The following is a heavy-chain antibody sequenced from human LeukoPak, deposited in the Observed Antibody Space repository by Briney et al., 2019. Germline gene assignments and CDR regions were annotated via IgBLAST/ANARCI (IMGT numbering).Heavy chain of an antibody. CDR3: ARSGYYDSSGYPFDY. J-gene: IGHJ4*02. Sequence: ASVKVSCKASGYTFACYGISWVRQAPGQGLEWMGWISAYNGNTNYAQKLQGRVTMTTDTSASTAYMELRSLRSDDTAVYYCARSGYYDSSGYPFDYWGQGTLVTVSS. CDR2: ISAYNGNT. V-gene: IGHV1-18*04. D-gene: IGHD3-22*01. CDR1: GYTFACYG.